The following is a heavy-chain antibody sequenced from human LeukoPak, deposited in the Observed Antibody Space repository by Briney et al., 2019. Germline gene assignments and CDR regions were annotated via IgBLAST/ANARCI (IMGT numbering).Heavy chain of an antibody. CDR2: MNPNSGNT. D-gene: IGHD3-22*01. Sequence: ASVTVSCKASGYTFTSYDINWVRQATGQGLEWMGWMNPNSGNTGYAQKFQGRVTMTRNTSISTAYMELSSLRSEDTAVYYCARGSDSSGYYSVYWGQGTLVTVSS. CDR1: GYTFTSYD. V-gene: IGHV1-8*01. CDR3: ARGSDSSGYYSVY. J-gene: IGHJ4*02.